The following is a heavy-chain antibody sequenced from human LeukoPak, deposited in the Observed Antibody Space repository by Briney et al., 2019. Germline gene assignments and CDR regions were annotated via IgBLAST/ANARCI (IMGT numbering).Heavy chain of an antibody. V-gene: IGHV1-2*02. D-gene: IGHD7-27*01. J-gene: IGHJ6*03. Sequence: ASVKVSCKASGYTFTGYYMHWVRQAPGQGLEWMGWINPNSGGTNYAQKFQGRVTMTRDTSISTAYMELSRLRSDDTAVYYCARDLLWGPDYYYYMDVWGKGTTVTISS. CDR3: ARDLLWGPDYYYYMDV. CDR2: INPNSGGT. CDR1: GYTFTGYY.